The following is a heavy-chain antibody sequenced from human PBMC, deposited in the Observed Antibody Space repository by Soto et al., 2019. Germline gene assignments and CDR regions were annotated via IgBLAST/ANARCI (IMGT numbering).Heavy chain of an antibody. CDR1: GFTLSDYY. D-gene: IGHD2-2*01. V-gene: IGHV3-11*01. CDR2: ISSSGSTI. J-gene: IGHJ3*01. CDR3: VSHQPVLGDGFDL. Sequence: PGGSLRLSCAASGFTLSDYYMSWIRQAPGKGLEWVSYISSSGSTIYYADSVKGRFTISRDNAKNSLYLQMNSLRAEDTAVYYRVSHQPVLGDGFDLWGPGTMVTVSS.